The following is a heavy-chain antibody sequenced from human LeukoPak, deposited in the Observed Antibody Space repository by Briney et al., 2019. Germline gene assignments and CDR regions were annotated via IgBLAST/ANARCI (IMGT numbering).Heavy chain of an antibody. CDR2: ITSDSVAT. CDR3: APRGIDGVGWFDP. J-gene: IGHJ5*02. Sequence: GGSLRLSCGASGFTFSSRTMNWVRQPPGTGLEWVSTITSDSVATYYADSVKGRFTISRDNSKNTLYLQLNSLRVEDTAVYYCAPRGIDGVGWFDPWGQGTLVTVSS. D-gene: IGHD2-8*01. CDR1: GFTFSSRT. V-gene: IGHV3-23*01.